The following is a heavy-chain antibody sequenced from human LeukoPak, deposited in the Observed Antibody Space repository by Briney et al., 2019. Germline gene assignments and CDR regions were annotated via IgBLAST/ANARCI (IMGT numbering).Heavy chain of an antibody. CDR1: GFTFSRSW. CDR3: ARDPHYGAIDY. V-gene: IGHV3-7*01. Sequence: GGSLRLSCAASGFTFSRSWMAWVRQAPGKGLEWVADINPDGSQKYYVDSMQGRFTIPRDNAKNSLDLQMNSLGAEDTAVYYCARDPHYGAIDYWGQGTLVTVSS. J-gene: IGHJ4*02. CDR2: INPDGSQK. D-gene: IGHD4-17*01.